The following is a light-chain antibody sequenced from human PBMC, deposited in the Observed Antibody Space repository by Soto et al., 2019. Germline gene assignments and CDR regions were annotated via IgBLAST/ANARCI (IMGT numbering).Light chain of an antibody. CDR2: VAS. CDR1: QGISSY. J-gene: IGKJ5*01. V-gene: IGKV1-9*01. CDR3: QRLSTYPIT. Sequence: DIQLTQSPSFLSASVGDRVTITCRASQGISSYLAWYQQKPGKAPKFLIYVASTLQSGVPSRFSGSGSGTEFTLTISSLQPEDFATYYCQRLSTYPITFGQGTRLEIK.